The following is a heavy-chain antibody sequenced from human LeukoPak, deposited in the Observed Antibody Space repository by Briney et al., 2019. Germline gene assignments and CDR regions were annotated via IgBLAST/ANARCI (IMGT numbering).Heavy chain of an antibody. J-gene: IGHJ4*02. CDR2: IYHSGST. D-gene: IGHD4-17*01. Sequence: SETLSLTCTVSGYSISSGYYWGWIRQPPGKGLEWIGSIYHSGSTYYNPSLKSRVTISVDTSKNQFSLKLSSVTAADTAVYFCARAPPYYGDYGRLDYWGQGTLVTVSS. V-gene: IGHV4-38-2*02. CDR3: ARAPPYYGDYGRLDY. CDR1: GYSISSGYY.